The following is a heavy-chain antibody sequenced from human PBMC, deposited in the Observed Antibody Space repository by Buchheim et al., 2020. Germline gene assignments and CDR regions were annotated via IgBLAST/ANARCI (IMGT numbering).Heavy chain of an antibody. CDR2: INSDGSGT. Sequence: EVQLVESGGGLVQPGGSLRLSCAASGFSFSTSWMHWVRQAPGKGLVWVSRINSDGSGTIYADSVKGRFTIYSDNAKKALFLQMNSLRAEDTAIYYCTRDSTSGSYDYWGQGTL. J-gene: IGHJ4*02. D-gene: IGHD3-10*01. CDR1: GFSFSTSW. CDR3: TRDSTSGSYDY. V-gene: IGHV3-74*01.